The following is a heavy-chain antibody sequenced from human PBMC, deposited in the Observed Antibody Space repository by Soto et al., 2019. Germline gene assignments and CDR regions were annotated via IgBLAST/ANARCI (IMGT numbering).Heavy chain of an antibody. Sequence: EEQLVESGGPLVKPGESLRLSCAGSGFIFSNAWMNWVRQAPGKGLEWVGRIKSKSDGGTTEYAAPVKGRFTISRDDSKNTVYVQMNSLKSEDTAVYYCVTGGYFLDYWGQGTLVTVSS. J-gene: IGHJ4*02. D-gene: IGHD3-22*01. CDR3: VTGGYFLDY. V-gene: IGHV3-15*07. CDR1: GFIFSNAW. CDR2: IKSKSDGGTT.